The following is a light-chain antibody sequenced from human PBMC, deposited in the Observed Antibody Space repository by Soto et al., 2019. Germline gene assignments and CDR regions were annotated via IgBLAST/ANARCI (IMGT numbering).Light chain of an antibody. CDR3: CSYATSDTLL. CDR2: AGT. V-gene: IGLV2-23*01. J-gene: IGLJ7*01. CDR1: RRVVGFYNL. Sequence: QSALPQPASGSGSPGQSLTISCPGPRRVVGFYNLVSWYHQYPGKAPKLILYAGTKRPSGLSTRFSGSMSGSTASLTISGLQAEDEGNYYCCSYATSDTLLFGGGTQLTVL.